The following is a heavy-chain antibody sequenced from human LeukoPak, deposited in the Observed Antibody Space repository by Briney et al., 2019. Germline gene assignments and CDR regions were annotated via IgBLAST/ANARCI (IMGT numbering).Heavy chain of an antibody. J-gene: IGHJ4*02. D-gene: IGHD2-21*02. CDR1: GGSISSGGYY. CDR2: IYYSGST. Sequence: TLSLTCTVSGGSISSGGYYWSWIRQHPGKGPEWIGYIYYSGSTYYNPSLKSRVTISVDTSKNQFSLKLSSVTAADTAVYYCARESSSRDCGGDCYQNNFDYWGQGTLVTVSS. V-gene: IGHV4-31*03. CDR3: ARESSSRDCGGDCYQNNFDY.